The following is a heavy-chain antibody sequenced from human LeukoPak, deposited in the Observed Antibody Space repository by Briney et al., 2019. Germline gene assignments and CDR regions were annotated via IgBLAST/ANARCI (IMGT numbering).Heavy chain of an antibody. D-gene: IGHD3-16*01. J-gene: IGHJ4*02. V-gene: IGHV1-8*03. CDR1: GYTFTNYD. CDR2: MNPNSGNT. CDR3: ARVGRGRYPLDF. Sequence: ASVKVSCKASGYTFTNYDINWVRQATGQGLESMGWMNPNSGNTGYAQKFQGRVTITRNTSISTLYMGLSSLRSEDTAVYYCARVGRGRYPLDFWGQGTLVTVSS.